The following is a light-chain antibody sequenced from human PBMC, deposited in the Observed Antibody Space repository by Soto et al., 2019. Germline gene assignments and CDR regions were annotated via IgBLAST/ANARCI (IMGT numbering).Light chain of an antibody. V-gene: IGKV3-20*01. CDR2: GVS. J-gene: IGKJ1*01. CDR1: QSVSSSY. Sequence: EIVLTQSPGTLSLSPGERATLSCRASQSVSSSYLAWYQQRPGQAPRLLIYGVSSRATGTPDRFSGSGSGTDFTLTISRLEPEDFAVYYCQQYGSSGTFGQGTKVDI. CDR3: QQYGSSGT.